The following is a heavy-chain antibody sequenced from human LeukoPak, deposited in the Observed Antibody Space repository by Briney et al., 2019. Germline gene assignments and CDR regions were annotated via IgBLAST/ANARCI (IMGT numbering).Heavy chain of an antibody. J-gene: IGHJ5*02. CDR3: ARATHCTNGVCYEWFDP. CDR1: GYTFTGYY. V-gene: IGHV1-18*04. D-gene: IGHD2-8*01. Sequence: GASVKVSCKASGYTFTGYYMHWVRQAPGQGLEWMGWISAYNGNTNYAQKLQGRVTMTTDTSTSTAYMELRSLRSDDTAVYYCARATHCTNGVCYEWFDPWGQGTLVTVSS. CDR2: ISAYNGNT.